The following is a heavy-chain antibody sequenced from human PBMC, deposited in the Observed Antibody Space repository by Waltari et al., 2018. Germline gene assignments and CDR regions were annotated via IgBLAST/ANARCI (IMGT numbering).Heavy chain of an antibody. J-gene: IGHJ6*02. CDR3: ARVATKTYSSPVPGRPYYYGMDV. D-gene: IGHD3-22*01. CDR1: GFTFSRYW. CDR2: IKRDGSRR. Sequence: EEQLVESGGGLAQPGESLRLSCAASGFTFSRYWMDWVRQAPGRGLVWVERIKRDGSRRTYADSVKGRFTSSRDNAKNTLYVQMNRLRAEDTAVYYCARVATKTYSSPVPGRPYYYGMDVWGQGTTVTVSS. V-gene: IGHV3-74*01.